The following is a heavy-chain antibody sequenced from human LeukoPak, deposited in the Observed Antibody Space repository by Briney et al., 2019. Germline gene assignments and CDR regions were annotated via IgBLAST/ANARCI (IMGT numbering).Heavy chain of an antibody. J-gene: IGHJ5*02. CDR1: GFTFSSYA. V-gene: IGHV3-23*01. D-gene: IGHD1-26*01. CDR2: ISGSGGTT. Sequence: GGSLRLSCATSGFTFSSYAMSWVRQAPGKGLDWVSAISGSGGTTYYADSVKGRFTISRDNYKKTMYLQMNSLRAEDTAIYYCAKELVGARPTNWFDAWGQGARVTVSS. CDR3: AKELVGARPTNWFDA.